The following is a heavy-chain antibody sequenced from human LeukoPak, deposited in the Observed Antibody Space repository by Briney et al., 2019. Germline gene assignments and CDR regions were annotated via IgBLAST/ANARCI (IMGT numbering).Heavy chain of an antibody. CDR1: GGSLRSYY. D-gene: IGHD3-10*01. V-gene: IGHV4-59*01. J-gene: IGHJ6*02. CDR2: IYYGGST. CDR3: ARVGTMVRGTRYGMDV. Sequence: SGTLSVTCPVSGGSLRSYYWGWIRPPPARGLEWIGYIYYGGSTNYNPSLKSRVTISVDTSKNQFSLKLSSVTAADTAVYYCARVGTMVRGTRYGMDVWGQGTTVTVSS.